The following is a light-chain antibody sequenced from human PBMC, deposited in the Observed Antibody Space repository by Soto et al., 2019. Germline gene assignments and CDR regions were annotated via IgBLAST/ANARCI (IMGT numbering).Light chain of an antibody. CDR3: QQYNSWWT. CDR1: QGVSYW. Sequence: DIPMTQSPSTLSASVGDRVTITCRASQGVSYWLAWYQQKPGKAPKLLIHDRSSLASGVPRRFSGSGSGTEFTLTISSLQPDDSATYYCQQYNSWWTFGQGTKVEI. V-gene: IGKV1-5*01. CDR2: DRS. J-gene: IGKJ1*01.